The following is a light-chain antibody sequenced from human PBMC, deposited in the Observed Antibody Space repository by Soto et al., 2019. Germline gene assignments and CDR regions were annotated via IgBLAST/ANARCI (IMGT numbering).Light chain of an antibody. CDR1: QTVSRW. V-gene: IGKV1-5*03. CDR2: NAS. CDR3: QQFHSFPST. Sequence: DIQMTQSPSTLSASVGDRVTITCRASQTVSRWLAWYQQKPGRAPQLLIENASTLESGVPSRFSGSGSGTDFTLTINSMQPEDYATYYCQQFHSFPSTFGPGTRLEIK. J-gene: IGKJ5*01.